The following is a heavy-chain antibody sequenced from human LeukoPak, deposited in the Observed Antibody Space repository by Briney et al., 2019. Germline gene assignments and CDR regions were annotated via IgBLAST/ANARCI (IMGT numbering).Heavy chain of an antibody. Sequence: SETLSLTCTVSGGSISSYYWSWIRQPAGKGLEWIGRIYTSGSTNYNPSLKRRVTMSVDTSKNQFSLKLSSVTAADTAVYYCARSLIGYYDSSGPAPLSGYYYHMDVWGKGTTVTVSS. D-gene: IGHD3-22*01. CDR2: IYTSGST. V-gene: IGHV4-4*07. CDR3: ARSLIGYYDSSGPAPLSGYYYHMDV. J-gene: IGHJ6*03. CDR1: GGSISSYY.